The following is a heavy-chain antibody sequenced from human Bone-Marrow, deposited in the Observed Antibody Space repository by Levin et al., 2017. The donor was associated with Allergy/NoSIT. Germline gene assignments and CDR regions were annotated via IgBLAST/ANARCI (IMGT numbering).Heavy chain of an antibody. J-gene: IGHJ4*02. D-gene: IGHD2-2*03. Sequence: ASVKVSCKASGYTFTGYFIHWVRQAPGQGLEWMGRIHPNSGDTNYAQKFQGRVTMTRDTSISTAYMELSRLRSGDTAVYYCARGLDIAVLPDNYWGQGTLVTVSS. V-gene: IGHV1-2*06. CDR2: IHPNSGDT. CDR3: ARGLDIAVLPDNY. CDR1: GYTFTGYF.